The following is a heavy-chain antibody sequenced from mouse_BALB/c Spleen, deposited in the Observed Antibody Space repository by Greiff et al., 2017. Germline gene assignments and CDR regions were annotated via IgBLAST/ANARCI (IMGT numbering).Heavy chain of an antibody. V-gene: IGHV3-6*02. J-gene: IGHJ3*01. CDR2: ISYDGSN. D-gene: IGHD2-2*01. CDR1: GYSITSGYY. Sequence: EVQLQESGPGLVKPSQSLSLTCSVTGYSITSGYYWNWIRQFPGNKLEWMGYISYDGSNNYNPSLKNRISITRDTSKNQFFLKLNSVTTEDTATYYCASGGLRPRFAYWGQGTLVTVSA. CDR3: ASGGLRPRFAY.